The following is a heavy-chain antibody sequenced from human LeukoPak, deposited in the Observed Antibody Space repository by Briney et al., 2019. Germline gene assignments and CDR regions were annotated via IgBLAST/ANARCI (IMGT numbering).Heavy chain of an antibody. V-gene: IGHV4-39*01. CDR1: GGSISSSRYY. J-gene: IGHJ4*02. CDR3: ARQLLTGDNGRGYFDY. CDR2: IYYSGST. D-gene: IGHD4-17*01. Sequence: SETRPLTCTVSGGSISSSRYYWGWIRQPPGRGPEWVGNIYYSGSTYYNPSLKSRVTISVDTSKNQFSLKLSSVTAADTAVYYCARQLLTGDNGRGYFDYWGQGTLITVSS.